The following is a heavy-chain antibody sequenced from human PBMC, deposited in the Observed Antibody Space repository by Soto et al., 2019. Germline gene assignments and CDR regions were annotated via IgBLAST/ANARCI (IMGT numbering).Heavy chain of an antibody. CDR1: GGSISGSY. CDR2: IYYSGNT. V-gene: IGHV4-59*01. Sequence: HVQLQESGPGLVKPSETLSLTCTVSGGSISGSYWGWIRQSPGKGLEWIGYIYYSGNTHHNPSLKSLVTISVDTSKNQFSLNLSSVTAADTAVYHCAGYQFWIGQADYWGQGTLVTVSS. CDR3: AGYQFWIGQADY. D-gene: IGHD3-3*01. J-gene: IGHJ4*02.